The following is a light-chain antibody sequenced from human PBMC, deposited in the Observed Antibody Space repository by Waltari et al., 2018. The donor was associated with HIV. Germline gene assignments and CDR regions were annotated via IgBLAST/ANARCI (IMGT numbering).Light chain of an antibody. J-gene: IGLJ1*01. CDR1: SSDIAGYTS. Sequence: QYDLTQPPSASGSPGQSVTISCTGTSSDIAGYTSVYGYQHHPGTAPKLIIYECSKRPPGVPDRFSGSKSGNTASLTVSGLQAEDEADYYCFTYAGSRGYVFATGTKVTVL. CDR2: ECS. V-gene: IGLV2-8*01. CDR3: FTYAGSRGYV.